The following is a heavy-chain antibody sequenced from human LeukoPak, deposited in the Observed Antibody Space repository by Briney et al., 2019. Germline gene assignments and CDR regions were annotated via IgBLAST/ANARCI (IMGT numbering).Heavy chain of an antibody. CDR2: INAGNGNT. D-gene: IGHD1-1*01. CDR1: GYTFTSYA. Sequence: ASVKVSCKASGYTFTSYAMHWVRQAPGQRLEWMGRINAGNGNTKYSQKFQGRVTITRDTSASTAYMELSSLRSEDTAVYYCARDPWRTTAHYHYGMDVWGKGTTVTVSS. V-gene: IGHV1-3*01. CDR3: ARDPWRTTAHYHYGMDV. J-gene: IGHJ6*04.